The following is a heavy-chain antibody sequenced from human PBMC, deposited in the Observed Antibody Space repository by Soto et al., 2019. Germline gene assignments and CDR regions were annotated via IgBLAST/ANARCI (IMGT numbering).Heavy chain of an antibody. CDR2: IYYSGST. J-gene: IGHJ6*02. Sequence: SETLSLTCTVSGGSISSGDYYWSWIRQPPGKGLEWIGYIYYSGSTYYNPSLKSRVTISVDTSKNQFSLKLSSVTAADTAVYYCARDSGLIAAAGTDYYYYYGMDVWGQGTTVTVSS. V-gene: IGHV4-30-4*01. D-gene: IGHD6-13*01. CDR3: ARDSGLIAAAGTDYYYYYGMDV. CDR1: GGSISSGDYY.